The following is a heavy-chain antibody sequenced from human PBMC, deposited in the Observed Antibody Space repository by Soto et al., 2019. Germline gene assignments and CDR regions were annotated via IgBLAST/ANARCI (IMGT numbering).Heavy chain of an antibody. CDR2: INHSGST. J-gene: IGHJ5*02. Sequence: SETLSLTCAVYGGSFSGYYWSWIRQPPGKGLEWIGEINHSGSTNYNPSLKSRVTISVDTSKNQFSLKLSSVTAADTAVYYCVRARWENWFDPWGQGTLVTVSS. V-gene: IGHV4-34*01. CDR1: GGSFSGYY. CDR3: VRARWENWFDP. D-gene: IGHD1-26*01.